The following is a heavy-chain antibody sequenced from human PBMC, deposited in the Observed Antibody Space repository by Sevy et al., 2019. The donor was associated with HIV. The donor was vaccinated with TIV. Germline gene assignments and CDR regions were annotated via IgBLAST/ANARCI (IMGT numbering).Heavy chain of an antibody. CDR1: GFTFSSYA. D-gene: IGHD1-26*01. J-gene: IGHJ6*02. CDR2: LGDSGAAT. CDR3: ARVVGALPGYYYGMDV. Sequence: GGSLRLSCSASGFTFSSYAMSWVRQSPGKGLKWVSALGDSGAATYYADSVKGRFTISRDNSKNTVYLDLSSLRSEDTAVYYCARVVGALPGYYYGMDVWGQGTTVTVSS. V-gene: IGHV3-23*01.